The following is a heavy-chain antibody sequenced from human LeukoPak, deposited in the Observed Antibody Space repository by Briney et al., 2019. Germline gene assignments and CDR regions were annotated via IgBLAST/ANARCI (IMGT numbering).Heavy chain of an antibody. CDR3: AREGVAVAATDY. V-gene: IGHV3-21*01. J-gene: IGHJ4*02. CDR1: GFTFSSYS. Sequence: GESQRLSCAASGFTFSSYSMNWVRQAPGKGLEWVSSISSSSSYIYYADSVKGRFTISGDNAKNSLYLQMNSLRAEDTAVYYCAREGVAVAATDYWGQGTLVPVSA. D-gene: IGHD6-19*01. CDR2: ISSSSSYI.